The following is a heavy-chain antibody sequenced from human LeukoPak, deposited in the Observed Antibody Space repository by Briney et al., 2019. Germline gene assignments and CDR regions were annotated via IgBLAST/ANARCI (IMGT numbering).Heavy chain of an antibody. J-gene: IGHJ4*02. D-gene: IGHD4-17*01. CDR2: ISYDGSNK. CDR1: GFTFSSYA. CDR3: AREAIHDYGDYFDY. V-gene: IGHV3-30-3*01. Sequence: GGSLRLSCAASGFTFSSYAMHWVRQAPGKGLEWVAVISYDGSNKYYADSVKGRFTISRDNSKNTLYLQMNSLRAEDTAVYYCAREAIHDYGDYFDYWGQGTLVTVSS.